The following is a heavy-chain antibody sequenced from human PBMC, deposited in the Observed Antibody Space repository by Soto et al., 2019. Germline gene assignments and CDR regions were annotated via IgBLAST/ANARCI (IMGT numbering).Heavy chain of an antibody. Sequence: GGSLRLSCAASGFIFNSYGMHWVRQAQGKGLEWVAVISYDGSNKYYADSVKGRFNISRDNSKNTLYLQMTSLRAGDTAVYYCAKDSNKYSSSLRGRYLDYWGQGIGVTVSS. CDR3: AKDSNKYSSSLRGRYLDY. J-gene: IGHJ4*02. V-gene: IGHV3-30*18. D-gene: IGHD4-4*01. CDR2: ISYDGSNK. CDR1: GFIFNSYG.